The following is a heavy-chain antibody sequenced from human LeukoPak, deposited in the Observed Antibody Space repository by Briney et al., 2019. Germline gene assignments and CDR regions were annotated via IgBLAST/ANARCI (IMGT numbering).Heavy chain of an antibody. J-gene: IGHJ4*02. CDR2: IYYSGSS. Sequence: PSETLSLTCTVSGGSISSYYWSWIRQPPGKGLEWMGFIYYSGSSYYNPSLKSRVTMSVDTSKNQFSLKLTSVTAADTAFYYCAGADRHDYGEDYWGQGTLVTVSS. CDR1: GGSISSYY. D-gene: IGHD4-17*01. V-gene: IGHV4-59*04. CDR3: AGADRHDYGEDY.